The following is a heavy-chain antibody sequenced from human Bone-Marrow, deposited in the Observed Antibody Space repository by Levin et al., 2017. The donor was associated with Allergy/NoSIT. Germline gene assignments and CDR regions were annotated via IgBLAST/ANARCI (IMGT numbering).Heavy chain of an antibody. V-gene: IGHV4-39*01. CDR2: IYYSGDT. J-gene: IGHJ4*02. CDR3: ARLGSYYFTVEY. Sequence: ESLKISCTVSGGSISSSSYHWGWIRQPPEKGLEWIGSIYYSGDTFYNPSLQSRVTISVDTSKHQVSLRLSSVTAADTAVYYCARLGSYYFTVEYWGRGTLVTVSS. D-gene: IGHD3-10*01. CDR1: GGSISSSSYH.